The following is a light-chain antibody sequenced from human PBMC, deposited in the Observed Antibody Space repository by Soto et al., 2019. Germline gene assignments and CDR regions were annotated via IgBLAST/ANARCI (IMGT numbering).Light chain of an antibody. CDR2: GAF. Sequence: EIVMTQSPATLSVSPGEGATLSCRAGQSVGVNLAGYQQVPGQAPRALSYGAFTRASGVPARFIGSGAGTEFTLDLSSLQSEDFAADDCEQYEEWPPQLTFGGGTKVEI. CDR1: QSVGVN. CDR3: EQYEEWPPQLT. J-gene: IGKJ4*01. V-gene: IGKV3-15*01.